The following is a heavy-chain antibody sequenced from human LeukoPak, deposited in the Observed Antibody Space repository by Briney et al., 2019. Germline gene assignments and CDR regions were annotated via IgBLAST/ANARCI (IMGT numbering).Heavy chain of an antibody. J-gene: IGHJ5*02. D-gene: IGHD5-18*01. CDR3: ARDQTPKGVFGYGRPDWFDP. Sequence: GGSLRLSCAASGFTFSSYSMNWVRQAPGKGLEWVSSISSSSSYIYYADSVKGRFTISRDNAKNSLYLQMNSLRAEDTAVYYCARDQTPKGVFGYGRPDWFDPWGQGTLVTVSS. CDR2: ISSSSSYI. CDR1: GFTFSSYS. V-gene: IGHV3-21*01.